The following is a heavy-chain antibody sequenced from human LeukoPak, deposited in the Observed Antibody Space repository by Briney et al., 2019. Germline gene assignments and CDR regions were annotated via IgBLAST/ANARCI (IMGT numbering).Heavy chain of an antibody. CDR1: GGSITDHY. D-gene: IGHD4-17*01. Sequence: SETLSLTCTVSGGSITDHYWTWIRQPPRQGLEWIGYISSGGSTSYDPSLVSRVTISLDTSKNQVSLKVRSVTAADTAMYFCARGHYDLAPWGQGILVTVSS. CDR3: ARGHYDLAP. V-gene: IGHV4-59*11. CDR2: ISSGGST. J-gene: IGHJ5*02.